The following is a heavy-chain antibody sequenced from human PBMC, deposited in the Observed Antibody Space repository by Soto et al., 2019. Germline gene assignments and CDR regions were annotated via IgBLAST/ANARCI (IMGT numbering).Heavy chain of an antibody. J-gene: IGHJ4*02. CDR2: IGTAGDT. Sequence: PGGSLRLSCAPPGFTFSSSHRHRVRQATGKGLEWVSAIGTAGDTYYPGSVKGRFTISRENAKNSLYLQMNSLRAEDTAVYYCARVRPEYGRIAAAEYYFDYWGQGTLVTVSS. CDR3: ARVRPEYGRIAAAEYYFDY. V-gene: IGHV3-13*01. CDR1: GFTFSSSH. D-gene: IGHD6-13*01.